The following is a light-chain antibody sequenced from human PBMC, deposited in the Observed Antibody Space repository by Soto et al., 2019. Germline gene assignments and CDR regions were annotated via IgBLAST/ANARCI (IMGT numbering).Light chain of an antibody. J-gene: IGLJ3*02. CDR2: LKSDGSH. CDR1: SGHSSYA. V-gene: IGLV4-69*01. CDR3: QTWGTAISWV. Sequence: QSVLTQSPSASASLGASVKLTCTLSSGHSSYAIAWHQQQPEKGPRYLMTLKSDGSHTKGDGIPARFSGSSSGAERYLTISSLQSEDEATYYCQTWGTAISWVFGGGTMLTVL.